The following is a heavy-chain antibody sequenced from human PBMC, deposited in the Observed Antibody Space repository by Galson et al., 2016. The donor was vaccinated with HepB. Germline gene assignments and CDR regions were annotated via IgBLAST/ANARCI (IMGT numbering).Heavy chain of an antibody. CDR3: AKGRGRPARASDY. V-gene: IGHV3-23*01. Sequence: SLRLSCAASGFTFSSYTMNWVRQAPGKGLEWVSNIINSGGSTYYADSVKGRFTISRDNSKNTLYLQMNSLRAEDTAVYYCAKGRGRPARASDYWGQGTLVTVSS. J-gene: IGHJ4*02. CDR1: GFTFSSYT. CDR2: IINSGGST.